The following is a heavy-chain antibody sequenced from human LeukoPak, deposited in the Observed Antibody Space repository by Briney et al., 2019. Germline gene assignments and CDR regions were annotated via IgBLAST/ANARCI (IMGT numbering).Heavy chain of an antibody. CDR3: ARDLGVAASPRVDWFDP. V-gene: IGHV1-2*02. Sequence: ASVKVSCKASGYTFTGYYMHWVRQAPGQGLEWMGWINPNSGGTNYAQKFQGRVTMTRDTSISTAYMELSRLRSDDTAVYYCARDLGVAASPRVDWFDPWGQGPLVTVSS. CDR1: GYTFTGYY. CDR2: INPNSGGT. J-gene: IGHJ5*02. D-gene: IGHD2-15*01.